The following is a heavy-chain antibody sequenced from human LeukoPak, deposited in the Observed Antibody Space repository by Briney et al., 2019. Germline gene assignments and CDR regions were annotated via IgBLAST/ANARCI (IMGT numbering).Heavy chain of an antibody. CDR3: ARVYDFWSGYSFGAFNI. Sequence: SQTLSLTCTVSGGSITSGDYYWSWLRQPPGKGLEWIGYIYYSGRTYYNPSLKSRVSISVDASKNQFSLKLSSVTAADTAVYYCARVYDFWSGYSFGAFNIWGQGTMVTVSS. CDR2: IYYSGRT. V-gene: IGHV4-30-4*01. D-gene: IGHD3-3*01. J-gene: IGHJ3*02. CDR1: GGSITSGDYY.